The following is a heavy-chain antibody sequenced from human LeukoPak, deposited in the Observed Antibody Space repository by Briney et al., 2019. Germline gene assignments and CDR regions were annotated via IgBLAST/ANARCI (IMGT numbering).Heavy chain of an antibody. Sequence: ASVKVSCKASGYTFNTYGITWVRQAPGQGLEWMGWISPYNGDTHYAQKFQDRVTMTTDTSTSTAYMDLRSLGFDDTAVYYCARDKAFLGYYDTSGYFQQWFDSWGRGTLVTVSS. V-gene: IGHV1-18*04. CDR2: ISPYNGDT. CDR3: ARDKAFLGYYDTSGYFQQWFDS. J-gene: IGHJ5*01. D-gene: IGHD3-22*01. CDR1: GYTFNTYG.